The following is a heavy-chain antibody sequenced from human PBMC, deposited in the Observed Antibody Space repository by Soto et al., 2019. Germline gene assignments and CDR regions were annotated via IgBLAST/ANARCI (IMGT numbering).Heavy chain of an antibody. J-gene: IGHJ6*03. CDR3: ARHPHIVVVPAAIYRRMATYYMDV. CDR2: ISAYNGNT. V-gene: IGHV1-18*01. D-gene: IGHD2-2*01. CDR1: GYTFTSYG. Sequence: ASVKVSCKASGYTFTSYGISWVRQAPGQGLGWMGWISAYNGNTNYAQKLQGRVTMTTDTSTSTAYMELRSLRSDDTAVYYCARHPHIVVVPAAIYRRMATYYMDVWGKGTTVTVSS.